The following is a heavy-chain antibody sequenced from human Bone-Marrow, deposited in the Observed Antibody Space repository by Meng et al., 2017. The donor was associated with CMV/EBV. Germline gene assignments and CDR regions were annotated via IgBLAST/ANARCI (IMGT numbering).Heavy chain of an antibody. J-gene: IGHJ4*02. CDR1: GYTFTNYD. D-gene: IGHD2-2*02. V-gene: IGHV1-8*01. Sequence: ASVKVSCKASGYTFTNYDINWVRQATGQGLEWMGWMNSNSGNTGYAQKFQGRVTITRNTSISTAYMELSRLRSDDTAVYYCARGYCSSTSCYTSEPTFDYWGQGTLVTVSS. CDR2: MNSNSGNT. CDR3: ARGYCSSTSCYTSEPTFDY.